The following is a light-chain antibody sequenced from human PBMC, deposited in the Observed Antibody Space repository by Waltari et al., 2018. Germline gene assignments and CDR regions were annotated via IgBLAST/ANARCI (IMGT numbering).Light chain of an antibody. CDR1: SGHSSNI. J-gene: IGLJ3*02. V-gene: IGLV4-69*01. CDR2: VNSDGSH. CDR3: QTGGHGTWV. Sequence: QLVLTQSPSASASLGASVKLTCTLSSGHSSNIIEWHQQQPEEGHRYLMKVNSDGSHNKGDEIPDRFSGSSSGAERYLTISSLQSEDEADYYCQTGGHGTWVFGGGTKLTVL.